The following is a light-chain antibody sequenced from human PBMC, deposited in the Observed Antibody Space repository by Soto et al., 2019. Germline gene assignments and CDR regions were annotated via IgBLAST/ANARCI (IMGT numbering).Light chain of an antibody. J-gene: IGKJ5*01. CDR1: QSVSSNF. Sequence: EIVLAQSPGTLSLSPGERATLSCRASQSVSSNFLAWYQKKPGQAPRLLIYGASSRATGIPDRFSGSGSGTDFILTISRPEPEDFAVYYCQQYGTSPPTFGQGTRLDIK. CDR2: GAS. V-gene: IGKV3-20*01. CDR3: QQYGTSPPT.